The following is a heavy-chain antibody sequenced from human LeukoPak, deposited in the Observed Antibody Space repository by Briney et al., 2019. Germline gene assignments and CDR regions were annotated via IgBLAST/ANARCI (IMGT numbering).Heavy chain of an antibody. CDR2: NGNT. V-gene: IGHV4-61*01. CDR3: ASGSSWVYGMDV. Sequence: SETLSLTCTVSGDSVSSGSHHWSWIRQAPGKGLEWIGHNGNTEYNPSLKSRVTISIDTSKNQFSLKLNSVTAADTAVYYCASGSSWVYGMDVWGQGTTVTVSS. CDR1: GDSVSSGSHH. D-gene: IGHD6-6*01. J-gene: IGHJ6*02.